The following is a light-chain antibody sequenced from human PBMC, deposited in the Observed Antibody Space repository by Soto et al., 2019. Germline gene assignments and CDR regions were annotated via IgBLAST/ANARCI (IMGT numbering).Light chain of an antibody. V-gene: IGLV2-14*01. CDR1: SSDVGGYDY. CDR2: EVN. CDR3: ATWDGSLNGVV. J-gene: IGLJ2*01. Sequence: QSALTQPASVSGSPGQTITISCTGSSSDVGGYDYVSWYQQYPGKVPKLMIYEVNNRPSGVSNRFSGSKSGNTASLTISGLQSEDETHYYCATWDGSLNGVVFGGGTKLTVL.